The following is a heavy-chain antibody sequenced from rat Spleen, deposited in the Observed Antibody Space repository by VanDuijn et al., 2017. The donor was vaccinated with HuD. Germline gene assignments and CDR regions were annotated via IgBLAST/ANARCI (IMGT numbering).Heavy chain of an antibody. CDR3: ARHRGIRGVMDA. Sequence: EVKLVESGGGLVQPGRSLKLSCEASGFTFSDYYMAWVRQAPKKGLEWVASINYDGSSTYYRDSVKGRFTVSRDNAKSTLYLQMDSLRSEDTATYYCARHRGIRGVMDAWGQGASVTVSS. V-gene: IGHV5-7*01. D-gene: IGHD1-4*01. CDR2: INYDGSST. CDR1: GFTFSDYY. J-gene: IGHJ4*01.